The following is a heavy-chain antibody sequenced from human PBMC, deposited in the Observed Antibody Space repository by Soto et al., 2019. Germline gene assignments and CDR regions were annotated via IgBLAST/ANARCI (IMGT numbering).Heavy chain of an antibody. D-gene: IGHD6-13*01. V-gene: IGHV4-59*01. Sequence: SETLSLTCTVSGGSISSYYWSWIRQPPGKGLEWIGYIYYSGSTNYNPSLKSRVTISVDTSKNQFSLKLSSVTAADTAVYYCARGLRSSSWYYYYGMDVWGQGTTVTVYS. CDR3: ARGLRSSSWYYYYGMDV. CDR1: GGSISSYY. CDR2: IYYSGST. J-gene: IGHJ6*02.